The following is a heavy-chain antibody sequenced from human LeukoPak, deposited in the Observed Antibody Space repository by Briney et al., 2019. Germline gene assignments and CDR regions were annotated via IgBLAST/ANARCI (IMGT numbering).Heavy chain of an antibody. CDR1: GFTFSSYE. D-gene: IGHD2-21*01. Sequence: GGSLRLSCAASGFTFSSYEMNWVRQAPGKGLEWVSYISSSGSTIYYADSVKGRFTISRDNAKNSLYLQMNSLRAEDTAVYYCARWGGGDSYYYCMDVWGKGTTVTVSS. CDR2: ISSSGSTI. V-gene: IGHV3-48*03. J-gene: IGHJ6*03. CDR3: ARWGGGDSYYYCMDV.